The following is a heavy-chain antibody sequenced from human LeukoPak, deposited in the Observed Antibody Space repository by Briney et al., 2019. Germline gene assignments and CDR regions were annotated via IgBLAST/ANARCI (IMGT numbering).Heavy chain of an antibody. Sequence: GASVKVSCKASGYTFTSYDINWVRQATGQGPEWMGWMNPNSGNTGYAQKFQGRVTMTRNTSISTAYMELSSLRSDDTAFYYCATLRREHSGNYSHYSYAMDVWGQETTVTVSS. D-gene: IGHD1-26*01. CDR3: ATLRREHSGNYSHYSYAMDV. CDR2: MNPNSGNT. V-gene: IGHV1-8*01. J-gene: IGHJ6*02. CDR1: GYTFTSYD.